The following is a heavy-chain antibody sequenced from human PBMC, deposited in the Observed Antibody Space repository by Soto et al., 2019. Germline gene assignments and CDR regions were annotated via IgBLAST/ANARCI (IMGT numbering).Heavy chain of an antibody. CDR1: GYTFTSYY. CDR3: ARGAGYYYGSSGYLGPY. D-gene: IGHD3-22*01. Sequence: ASVKVSCKASGYTFTSYYMHWVRQAPGQGLEWMGIINPSGGSTSYAQKFQGRVTMTRDTSTSTVYMELSSLRSEDTAVYYCARGAGYYYGSSGYLGPYWGQATLVTSPQ. V-gene: IGHV1-46*01. J-gene: IGHJ4*02. CDR2: INPSGGST.